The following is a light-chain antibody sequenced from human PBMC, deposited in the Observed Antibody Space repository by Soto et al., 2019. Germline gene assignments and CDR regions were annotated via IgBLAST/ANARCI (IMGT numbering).Light chain of an antibody. V-gene: IGLV4-69*01. J-gene: IGLJ2*01. CDR2: LNSDGSH. Sequence: QLVLTQSPSASASLGASVKLTCTLSSGHSSYAIAWHQQQPEKGPRYLMKLNSDGSHNKGDGIPDRFSGSSSGAERYLTISSLQSEDEADYYCQTWGTSIVVFGGGTQLTVL. CDR1: SGHSSYA. CDR3: QTWGTSIVV.